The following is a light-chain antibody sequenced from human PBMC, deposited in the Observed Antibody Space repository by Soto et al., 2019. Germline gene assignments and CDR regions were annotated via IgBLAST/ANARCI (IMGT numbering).Light chain of an antibody. CDR3: QHYNSYSEA. J-gene: IGKJ1*01. CDR1: HTISSW. CDR2: KAS. Sequence: DIQMTQSPSTLSGSVGDRVTITCRASHTISSWLACYQQKPVKAPKLLIYKASTLKSGVPSRFSGSGSGTEFTLTISSLQPDDFATYYCQHYNSYSEAFGQGTKVDIK. V-gene: IGKV1-5*03.